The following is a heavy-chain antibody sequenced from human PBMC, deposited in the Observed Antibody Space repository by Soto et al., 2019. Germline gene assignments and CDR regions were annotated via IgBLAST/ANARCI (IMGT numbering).Heavy chain of an antibody. CDR1: GYSVSSNSVA. D-gene: IGHD1-26*01. V-gene: IGHV6-1*01. CDR3: ARDTPAKGSYFDY. J-gene: IGHJ4*02. CDR2: TYYKSKWYN. Sequence: QTRSLTCAISGYSVSSNSVAWNLIRESPSRGLEWLGRTYYKSKWYNDYAVSVKSRITINPDTSKNQFSLQLNSVTPEDTAVYYCARDTPAKGSYFDYWGQGTRVTVSS.